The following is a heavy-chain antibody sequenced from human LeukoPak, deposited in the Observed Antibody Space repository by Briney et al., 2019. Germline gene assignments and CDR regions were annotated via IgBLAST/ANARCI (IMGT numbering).Heavy chain of an antibody. CDR2: INHSGST. D-gene: IGHD3-22*01. V-gene: IGHV4-30-2*01. Sequence: SQTLSLTCAVSGGSISSGGYSWSWIRQPPGKGLEWIGEINHSGSTNYNPSLKSRVTISVDTSKNQFSLKLSSVTAADTAVYYCARAPYYYDSSGYYYRRGAFDIWGQGTMVTVSS. CDR3: ARAPYYYDSSGYYYRRGAFDI. J-gene: IGHJ3*02. CDR1: GGSISSGGYS.